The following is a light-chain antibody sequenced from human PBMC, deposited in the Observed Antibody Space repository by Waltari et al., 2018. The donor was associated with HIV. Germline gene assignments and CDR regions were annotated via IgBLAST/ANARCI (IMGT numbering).Light chain of an antibody. V-gene: IGLV1-40*01. Sequence: QSVLTQPPSVSGAPGQRVTISCTGNTSNIGAGHDLPRYQQLPGTAPKLLIYGNTNRPSGVPDRFSGSTSGTSASLAITGLQADDEADFYCQSYDSSLSGVIFGGGTKLTVL. J-gene: IGLJ2*01. CDR2: GNT. CDR3: QSYDSSLSGVI. CDR1: TSNIGAGHD.